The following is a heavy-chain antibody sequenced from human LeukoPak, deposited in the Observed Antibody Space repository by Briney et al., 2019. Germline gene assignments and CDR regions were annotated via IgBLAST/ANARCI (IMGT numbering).Heavy chain of an antibody. Sequence: PGASLRLSCAASGFTFSSYAMSWVRRAPGKGLEWVSAISGSGGSTYYADSVKGRFTISRDNSKNTLYLQMNSLRAEDTAVYYCAKRAGGYSGYGSLVSDYWGQGTLVTVSS. CDR3: AKRAGGYSGYGSLVSDY. J-gene: IGHJ4*02. CDR1: GFTFSSYA. CDR2: ISGSGGST. V-gene: IGHV3-23*01. D-gene: IGHD5-12*01.